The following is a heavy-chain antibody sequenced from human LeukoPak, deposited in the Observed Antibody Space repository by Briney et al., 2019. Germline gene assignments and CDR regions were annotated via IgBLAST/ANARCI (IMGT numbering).Heavy chain of an antibody. CDR3: AKDPDYDFWSGSNNWFDP. J-gene: IGHJ5*02. D-gene: IGHD3-3*01. CDR2: ISGSGGST. V-gene: IGHV3-23*01. CDR1: GFTFSSYA. Sequence: GGSLRLSCAASGFTFSSYAMSWVRQAPGKGLEWVSAISGSGGSTYFADSVKGRFTISRDNSKNTLYLQMNSLRAEDTAVYYCAKDPDYDFWSGSNNWFDPWGQGTLVTVSS.